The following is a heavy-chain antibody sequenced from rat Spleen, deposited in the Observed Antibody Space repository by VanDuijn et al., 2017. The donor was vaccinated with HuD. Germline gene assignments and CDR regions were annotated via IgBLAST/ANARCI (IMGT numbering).Heavy chain of an antibody. V-gene: IGHV5S13*01. CDR1: GFTFSDHA. D-gene: IGHD1-3*01. CDR3: AKPLNYGSPYYFDY. CDR2: ISTGGGNT. Sequence: EVQLVESGGGLVQPGRSLKLSCAASGFTFSDHAMAWVRQFPKKGLEWVASISTGGGNTYYRDSVKGRFTVSRDNEQNMLYLQMDSLRSEDTSTYYCAKPLNYGSPYYFDYWGQEVMVTVSS. J-gene: IGHJ2*01.